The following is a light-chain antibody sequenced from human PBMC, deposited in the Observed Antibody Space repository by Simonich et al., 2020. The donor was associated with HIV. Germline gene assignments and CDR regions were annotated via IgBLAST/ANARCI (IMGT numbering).Light chain of an antibody. CDR3: SSYTTSSLI. CDR2: DVS. Sequence: QSALTQPASVSGSPGQSITISCTGTSSDVGANTFVSCYQQYPVKAPKLIIFDVSKRPSWVYNRFSGSKSDHTASLTISGLQAEDEADYYCSSYTTSSLIFGGGTKLTVL. V-gene: IGLV2-14*01. J-gene: IGLJ2*01. CDR1: SSDVGANTF.